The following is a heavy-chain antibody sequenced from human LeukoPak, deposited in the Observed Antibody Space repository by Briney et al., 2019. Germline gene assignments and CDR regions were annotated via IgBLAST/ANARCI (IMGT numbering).Heavy chain of an antibody. V-gene: IGHV4-59*12. J-gene: IGHJ6*02. CDR2: IYYSGST. D-gene: IGHD4-17*01. CDR1: GGSISSDY. Sequence: SQTLSLTCTVSGGSISSDYWTWIRQPPGKGLEWIGHIYYSGSTNYKSSLKSRVTISVDTSKNQFSLKLSSVTAADTAVYYCARASDYGDYWGYYYYGMDVWGQGTTVTVSS. CDR3: ARASDYGDYWGYYYYGMDV.